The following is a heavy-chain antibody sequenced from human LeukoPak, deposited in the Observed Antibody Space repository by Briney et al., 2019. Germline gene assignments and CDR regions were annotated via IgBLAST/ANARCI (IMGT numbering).Heavy chain of an antibody. D-gene: IGHD3-22*01. CDR2: ISAYNGNT. CDR1: VYTFTSYG. J-gene: IGHJ4*02. Sequence: ASVKVSCKASVYTFTSYGISWVRQAPGQGLEWMGWISAYNGNTNYVQKLQGRVTMTTDTSTSTAYMELRSLRSDDTAVYYCARDPAQRNYYYDSSGYVYFDYWGQGTLVTVSS. CDR3: ARDPAQRNYYYDSSGYVYFDY. V-gene: IGHV1-18*01.